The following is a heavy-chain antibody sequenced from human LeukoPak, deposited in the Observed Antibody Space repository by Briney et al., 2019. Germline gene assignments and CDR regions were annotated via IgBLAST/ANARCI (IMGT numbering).Heavy chain of an antibody. D-gene: IGHD6-13*01. CDR1: GGSISSYY. V-gene: IGHV4-59*08. Sequence: PSETLSLTCTVSGGSISSYYWSWIRRPPGKGLEWMGYIYYSGSTNYNPSLKSRVTISLDTSKNQFSLKLSSVTAADTAIYYCAAGSNWYYAYWGQGTLVTVSS. J-gene: IGHJ4*02. CDR2: IYYSGST. CDR3: AAGSNWYYAY.